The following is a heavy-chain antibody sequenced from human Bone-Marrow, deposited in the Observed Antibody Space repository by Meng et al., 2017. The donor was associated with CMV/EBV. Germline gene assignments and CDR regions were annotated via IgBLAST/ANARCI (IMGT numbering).Heavy chain of an antibody. CDR1: GFTFSSYA. CDR2: IGGSGGST. CDR3: AKPAVYSSSWYSHDYYGMDV. J-gene: IGHJ6*02. D-gene: IGHD6-13*01. V-gene: IGHV3-23*01. Sequence: GGSLRLSCAASGFTFSSYAMTWVRQAPGKGLEWVSTIGGSGGSTYHADSVKGRFTISRDNPKNTLYLQMNSLRAEDTAVYYCAKPAVYSSSWYSHDYYGMDVWCQGTTVTVSS.